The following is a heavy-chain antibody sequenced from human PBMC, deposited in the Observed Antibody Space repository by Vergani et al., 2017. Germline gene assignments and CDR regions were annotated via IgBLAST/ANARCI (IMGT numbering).Heavy chain of an antibody. J-gene: IGHJ5*01. V-gene: IGHV4-38-2*02. Sequence: QLQLQESGPGLVKPSETLSLTCRVSGYSLSRGFYWAWIRQTPEKGLEWIGGMFHTGEASNSPSLQSRVAFSMDPSKNQFSLHLTSVTAADTAVYFCGVIMVRSPRPDNWFDSWGRGTLVTVSS. CDR3: GVIMVRSPRPDNWFDS. D-gene: IGHD3-10*01. CDR1: GYSLSRGFY. CDR2: MFHTGEA.